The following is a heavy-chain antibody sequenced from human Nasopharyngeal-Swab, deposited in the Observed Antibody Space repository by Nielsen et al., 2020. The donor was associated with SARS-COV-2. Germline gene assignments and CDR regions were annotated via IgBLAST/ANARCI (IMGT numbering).Heavy chain of an antibody. CDR2: INSDGSST. CDR3: ARVDETRLIDY. Sequence: GGSLRLSCAASGFTFSSYWMSWVRQAPGKGLVWVSRINSDGSSTSYADSVKGRFTISRDNAKNTLYLQMNSLRAEDTAVYYCARVDETRLIDYWGQGTLVTVSS. CDR1: GFTFSSYW. J-gene: IGHJ4*02. D-gene: IGHD3-16*01. V-gene: IGHV3-74*01.